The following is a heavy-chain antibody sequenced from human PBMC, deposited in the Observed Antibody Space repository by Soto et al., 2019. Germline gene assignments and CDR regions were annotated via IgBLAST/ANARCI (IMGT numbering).Heavy chain of an antibody. CDR1: GGSISSYY. CDR2: IYYSGST. CDR3: ARRWGGTFDY. J-gene: IGHJ4*02. V-gene: IGHV4-59*01. D-gene: IGHD2-21*01. Sequence: SETLSLTCTVSGGSISSYYWSWIRQPPGKGLEWIWYIYYSGSTNYNPSLKSRVIILVDTSKNQFSLKLSSFTPADTAVYYCARRWGGTFDYWGQGTLVTVSS.